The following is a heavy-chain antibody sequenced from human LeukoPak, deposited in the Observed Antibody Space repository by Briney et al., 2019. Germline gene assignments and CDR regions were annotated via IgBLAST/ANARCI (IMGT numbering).Heavy chain of an antibody. Sequence: SQTLSLTCTVSGGSISSGGYYWSWIRQPPGKGLEWIGYIYYSGSTNYNPSLKSRVTISVDTSKNQFSLKLSSVTAADTAVYYCARYYYDSSGYGYYYYGMDVWGQGTTVTVSS. CDR2: IYYSGST. V-gene: IGHV4-61*08. CDR1: GGSISSGGYY. J-gene: IGHJ6*02. CDR3: ARYYYDSSGYGYYYYGMDV. D-gene: IGHD3-22*01.